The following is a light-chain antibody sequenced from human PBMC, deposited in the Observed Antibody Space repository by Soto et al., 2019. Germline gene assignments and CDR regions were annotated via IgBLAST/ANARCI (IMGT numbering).Light chain of an antibody. J-gene: IGKJ1*01. CDR1: QSVSNNY. CDR3: QQYGSSGT. CDR2: GAS. Sequence: EIVLTQSPGTLSLSPGERATLSCRASQSVSNNYLAWYQQKPGQAPRLLIYGASNRATGIPDRFSGSGSGTDFPLTISRLELEDFALYYCQQYGSSGTFGQGTKVEIK. V-gene: IGKV3-20*01.